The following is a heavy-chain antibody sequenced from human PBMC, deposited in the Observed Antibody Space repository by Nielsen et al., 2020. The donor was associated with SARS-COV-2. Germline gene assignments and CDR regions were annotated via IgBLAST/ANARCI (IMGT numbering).Heavy chain of an antibody. CDR2: INTPATI. V-gene: IGHV3-69-1*01. Sequence: GGSLRLSCAASGFTFSDYYMSWVRQSPGRGLEWVSYINTPATIYYADSLKDRFTISRDNAKNSMSLQMNSLRVEDTAVYYCARDWSRAFDVWGQGTMVTVSS. CDR1: GFTFSDYY. CDR3: ARDWSRAFDV. J-gene: IGHJ3*01.